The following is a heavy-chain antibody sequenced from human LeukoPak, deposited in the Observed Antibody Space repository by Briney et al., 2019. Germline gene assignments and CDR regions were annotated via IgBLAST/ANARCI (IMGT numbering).Heavy chain of an antibody. J-gene: IGHJ3*02. CDR1: EFTFSSYN. CDR2: ISSSSSYM. Sequence: GGSLRLSCAASEFTFSSYNMNWVRQAPGKGLEWVSSISSSSSYMYYADSVKGRFTISRDNAKNSLYLQMNSLRAEDTAVYHCARSILTGYYAFDIWGQGTMVTVSS. V-gene: IGHV3-21*01. D-gene: IGHD3-9*01. CDR3: ARSILTGYYAFDI.